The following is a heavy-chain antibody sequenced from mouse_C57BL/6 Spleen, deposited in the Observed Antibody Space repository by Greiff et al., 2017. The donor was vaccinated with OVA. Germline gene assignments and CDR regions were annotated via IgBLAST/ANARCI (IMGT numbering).Heavy chain of an antibody. V-gene: IGHV1-22*01. J-gene: IGHJ1*03. CDR1: GYTFTDYN. Sequence: EVQLQQSGPELVKPGASVKMSCKASGYTFTDYNMHWVKQSHGKSLEWIGYINPNNGGTSYNQKFKGKATLTVNKSSSTASMELRSLTSEDSAVYYCARSITTDFDVWGTGTTVTVSS. CDR3: ARSITTDFDV. CDR2: INPNNGGT. D-gene: IGHD1-1*01.